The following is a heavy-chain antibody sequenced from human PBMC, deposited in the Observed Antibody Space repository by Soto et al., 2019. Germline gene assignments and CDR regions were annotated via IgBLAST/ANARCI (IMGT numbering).Heavy chain of an antibody. Sequence: SGPTLVKPTQTLTLTCTFSGFSLSTSGVGVGWIRQPPGKALEWLALIYWDDDKRYSPSLKSRLTITKDTSKNQVVLTMTNMDPVDTATYYCAHNGADRGEDYDYIWGSYRYCYFDYWGQGTLVTVSS. J-gene: IGHJ4*02. CDR1: GFSLSTSGVG. CDR2: IYWDDDK. V-gene: IGHV2-5*02. D-gene: IGHD3-16*02. CDR3: AHNGADRGEDYDYIWGSYRYCYFDY.